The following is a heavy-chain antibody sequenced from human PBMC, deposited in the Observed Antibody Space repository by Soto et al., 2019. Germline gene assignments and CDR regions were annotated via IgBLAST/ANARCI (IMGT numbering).Heavy chain of an antibody. CDR3: SRSLNS. J-gene: IGHJ4*02. CDR2: INQDGSEK. Sequence: PGGSLRLSCAASGFTFSTYWMDWVRQTPGKGLEWVANINQDGSEKNYVDSVKGRFTIYRDKAKNSLYLQMSSLTAEDSALYYCSRSLNSWGQGTLVTVSS. V-gene: IGHV3-7*01. CDR1: GFTFSTYW.